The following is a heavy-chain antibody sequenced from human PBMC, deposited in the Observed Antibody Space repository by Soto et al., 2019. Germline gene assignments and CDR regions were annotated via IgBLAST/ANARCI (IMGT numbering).Heavy chain of an antibody. V-gene: IGHV4-30-4*01. CDR2: IYYSGST. CDR1: GGSISSGDYY. J-gene: IGHJ4*02. CDR3: ARVGCPHPTHFDF. Sequence: SETLSLTCTVSGGSISSGDYYWSWIRQPPGKGLEWIGYIYYSGSTYYNPSLKSRVTISVDTSKNQFSLKLSSVTAADTAVYYCARVGCPHPTHFDFWGQRTLVTVSS.